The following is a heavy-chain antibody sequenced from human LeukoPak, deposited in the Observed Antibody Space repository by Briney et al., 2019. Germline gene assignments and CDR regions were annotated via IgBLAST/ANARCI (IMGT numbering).Heavy chain of an antibody. CDR3: AREVIYCSSTSCYNWFDP. CDR1: GGSITNNY. CDR2: THDSGNS. J-gene: IGHJ5*02. Sequence: SETLSLTCTVSGGSITNNYWAWIRQPPGKGLEWIGYTHDSGNSNYNPSLKSRVTISVDTSKNQFSLKLSSVTAADTAVYYCAREVIYCSSTSCYNWFDPWGQGTLVTVSS. V-gene: IGHV4-59*13. D-gene: IGHD2-2*01.